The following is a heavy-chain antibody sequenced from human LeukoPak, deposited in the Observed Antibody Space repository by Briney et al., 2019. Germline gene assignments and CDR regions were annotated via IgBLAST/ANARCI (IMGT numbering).Heavy chain of an antibody. CDR3: ARRAYYDSSGYPYDAFDI. CDR1: GFTVSSNY. CDR2: IYSGGST. V-gene: IGHV3-53*01. Sequence: PGGSLRLSCAASGFTVSSNYMSWVRQAPGKGLEWVSVIYSGGSTYYADSVKGRFTISRDNSKNTLYLQMNSLRAEDTAVYYCARRAYYDSSGYPYDAFDIWGQGTMVTVSS. D-gene: IGHD3-22*01. J-gene: IGHJ3*02.